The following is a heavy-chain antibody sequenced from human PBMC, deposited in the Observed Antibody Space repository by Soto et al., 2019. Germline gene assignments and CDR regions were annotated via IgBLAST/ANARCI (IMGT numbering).Heavy chain of an antibody. V-gene: IGHV1-2*02. D-gene: IGHD3-3*01. CDR2: INPNSGGT. J-gene: IGHJ6*02. Sequence: ASVKVSCKASGYTFTGYYMHWVRQAPGQGLEWMGWINPNSGGTNYAQKFQGRVTMTRDTSISTAYMELSRLRSDDTAVYYCARDYDFWSRYYNVKNKNYGMDVWGQGTRVTVSS. CDR1: GYTFTGYY. CDR3: ARDYDFWSRYYNVKNKNYGMDV.